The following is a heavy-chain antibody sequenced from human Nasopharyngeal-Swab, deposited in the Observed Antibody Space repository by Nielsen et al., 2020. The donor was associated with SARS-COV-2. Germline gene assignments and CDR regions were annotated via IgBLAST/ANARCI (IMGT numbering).Heavy chain of an antibody. D-gene: IGHD1-7*01. CDR2: MSAYNGNT. J-gene: IGHJ4*02. CDR3: ARDERSGTFTD. CDR1: GYTFISYG. Sequence: ASVKVSCKASGYTFISYGISWVRQAPGQGLEWMGWMSAYNGNTNYAQKFQGRVTMTTDTSTSTAYMEPRSLRSDDTAVYYCARDERSGTFTDWGQGTLVTVSS. V-gene: IGHV1-18*01.